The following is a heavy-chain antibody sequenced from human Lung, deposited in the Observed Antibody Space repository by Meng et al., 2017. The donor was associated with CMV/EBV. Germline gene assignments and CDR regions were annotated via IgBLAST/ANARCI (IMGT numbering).Heavy chain of an antibody. D-gene: IGHD3-16*01. V-gene: IGHV3-48*03. CDR2: ISGSGRSAI. J-gene: IGHJ3*02. Sequence: SXKISXEASGFIFSNYDMNWVRQAPGKGLEWVSYISGSGRSAIYYADSVRGRSTISRHGAKNSLYLQLNSLRAEDTAVYYCARVGAGGAFDIWGQGTLVTVSS. CDR1: GFIFSNYD. CDR3: ARVGAGGAFDI.